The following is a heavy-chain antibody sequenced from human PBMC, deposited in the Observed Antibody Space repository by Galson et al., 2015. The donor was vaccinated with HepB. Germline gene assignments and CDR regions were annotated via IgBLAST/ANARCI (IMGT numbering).Heavy chain of an antibody. Sequence: SLRLSCAASGFTFSSYAMHWVRQAPGKGLEWVAVISYDGSNKYYADSVKGRFTISRDNSKNTLYLQMNSLRAEDTAVYYCAREEYSSGWYALSYYYGMDVWGQGTTVTVSS. CDR3: AREEYSSGWYALSYYYGMDV. V-gene: IGHV3-30-3*01. CDR1: GFTFSSYA. D-gene: IGHD6-19*01. CDR2: ISYDGSNK. J-gene: IGHJ6*02.